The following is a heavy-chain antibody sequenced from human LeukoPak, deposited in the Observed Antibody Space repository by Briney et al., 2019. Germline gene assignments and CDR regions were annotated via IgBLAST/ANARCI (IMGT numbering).Heavy chain of an antibody. CDR3: AKDSSWYGKGSFDY. CDR2: ISGSGGGT. D-gene: IGHD6-13*01. V-gene: IGHV3-23*01. J-gene: IGHJ4*02. CDR1: GFTFSSYA. Sequence: PGGSLRLSCAASGFTFSSYAMSWVRQAPGKGLEWVSAISGSGGGTYYADSVKGRFTISRDNSKNTLYLQMNSLRAEDTAVYYCAKDSSWYGKGSFDYWGQGTLVTVSS.